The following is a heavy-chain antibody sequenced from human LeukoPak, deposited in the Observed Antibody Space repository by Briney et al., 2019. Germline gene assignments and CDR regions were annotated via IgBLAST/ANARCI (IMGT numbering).Heavy chain of an antibody. CDR1: GGSISSYY. J-gene: IGHJ3*02. Sequence: PSETLSLTCTVSGGSISSYYWSWIRQPAGKGLEWIGRIYTSGSTNYNPSLKSRVTMSVDTSKNQFSLKLSSVTAADTAVYYCARDPVDTAMVILDAFDIWGQGTMVTVSS. CDR2: IYTSGST. V-gene: IGHV4-4*07. CDR3: ARDPVDTAMVILDAFDI. D-gene: IGHD5-18*01.